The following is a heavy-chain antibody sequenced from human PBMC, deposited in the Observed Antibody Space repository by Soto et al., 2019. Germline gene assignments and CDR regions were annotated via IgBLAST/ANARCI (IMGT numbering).Heavy chain of an antibody. Sequence: SETLALRCTVAGDSVSSNSWWSWVRQPPGKGLEWIGEIHHSGSTNYNSSLTSRVSISIDKSKNQFSLNLYSVTAADAAVFYCARAPRGYGMDVWGQGTTVTVSS. V-gene: IGHV4-4*02. J-gene: IGHJ6*02. CDR1: GDSVSSNSW. CDR2: IHHSGST. CDR3: ARAPRGYGMDV.